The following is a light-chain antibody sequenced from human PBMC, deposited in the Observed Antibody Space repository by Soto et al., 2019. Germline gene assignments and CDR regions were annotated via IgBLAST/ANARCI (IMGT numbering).Light chain of an antibody. CDR2: RAS. V-gene: IGKV1-5*03. CDR3: QQYNSYSPYT. Sequence: DIQMTQFPSTLSASIGDRVTITCRASQTISSSLAWYQQKPGKAPKLLIYRASSLETGVPSRFSGSGSGTEFTLTISSLQPDDFATYSCQQYNSYSPYTFGQGTRLEIK. J-gene: IGKJ2*01. CDR1: QTISSS.